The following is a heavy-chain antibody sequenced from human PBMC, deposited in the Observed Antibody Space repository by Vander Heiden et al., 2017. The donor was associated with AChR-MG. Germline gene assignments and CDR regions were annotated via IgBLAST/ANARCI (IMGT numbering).Heavy chain of an antibody. V-gene: IGHV3-21*01. Sequence: EVQLVESGGGLVKPGGSLRLSCAASGFTFSSYSMNWVRQAPGKGLEWVSSISSSSSYIYYADSVKGRFTISRDNAKNSLYLQMNSLRAEDTAVYYCARDSSTYYDFWSGYYLTTSQFHTNYYYYMDVWGKGTTVTVSS. J-gene: IGHJ6*03. CDR2: ISSSSSYI. CDR1: GFTFSSYS. CDR3: ARDSSTYYDFWSGYYLTTSQFHTNYYYYMDV. D-gene: IGHD3-3*01.